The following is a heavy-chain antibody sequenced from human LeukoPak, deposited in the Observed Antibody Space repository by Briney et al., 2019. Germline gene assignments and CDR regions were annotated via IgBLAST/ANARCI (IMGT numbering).Heavy chain of an antibody. J-gene: IGHJ5*02. CDR2: IKQDGSEK. Sequence: GGSLRLSCAASGFTYSSYWMSWVHQAPGKGLEWVANIKQDGSEKYYVDSVKGRFTISRDNAKNSLYLQMNSLRAEDTAVYYCARDEYYGSGSYWNWFDPWGQGTLVTVSS. CDR3: ARDEYYGSGSYWNWFDP. D-gene: IGHD3-10*01. V-gene: IGHV3-7*01. CDR1: GFTYSSYW.